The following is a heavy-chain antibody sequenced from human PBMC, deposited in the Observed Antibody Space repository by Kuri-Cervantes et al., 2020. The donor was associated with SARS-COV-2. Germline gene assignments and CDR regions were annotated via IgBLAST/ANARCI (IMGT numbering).Heavy chain of an antibody. V-gene: IGHV4-59*01. D-gene: IGHD2-2*02. CDR3: ARDRCSVTNCFTGDAFDI. Sequence: ESLKISCTVSGGSITDYYWSWLRQSPGKGLEWIGYFYYSGRTNYNPSLEGRVTISVDTSKSQVSLRLTSVTAADTAVYFCARDRCSVTNCFTGDAFDIWGQGRMVTVSS. CDR1: GGSITDYY. CDR2: FYYSGRT. J-gene: IGHJ3*02.